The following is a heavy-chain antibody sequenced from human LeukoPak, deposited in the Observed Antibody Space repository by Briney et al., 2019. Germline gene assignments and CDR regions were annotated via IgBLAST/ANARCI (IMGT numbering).Heavy chain of an antibody. D-gene: IGHD5-18*01. V-gene: IGHV3-30*03. CDR2: ISNDGSRK. J-gene: IGHJ4*02. Sequence: GGSLRLSCAPSGFTFSRHGMRWVRQAPGKGLEWVAIISNDGSRKYYAHSVEGRFTISRDNAKNSLYLQMDSLRVEDTAFYYCARDLAYSRLDYWGQGMLVTVSS. CDR3: ARDLAYSRLDY. CDR1: GFTFSRHG.